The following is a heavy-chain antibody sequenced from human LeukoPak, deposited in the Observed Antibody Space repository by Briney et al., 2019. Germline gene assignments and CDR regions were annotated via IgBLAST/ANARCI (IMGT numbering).Heavy chain of an antibody. CDR1: GGSFSGYY. Sequence: SETLSLTCAVYGGSFSGYYWSWIRQPPGKGLEWIGEINHSGSTNYNPSLKSRVTISVDTSKNQFSLKLSPVTAADTAVYYCARVRGGYNDYWGQGTLVTVSS. CDR3: ARVRGGYNDY. D-gene: IGHD5-24*01. V-gene: IGHV4-34*01. CDR2: INHSGST. J-gene: IGHJ4*02.